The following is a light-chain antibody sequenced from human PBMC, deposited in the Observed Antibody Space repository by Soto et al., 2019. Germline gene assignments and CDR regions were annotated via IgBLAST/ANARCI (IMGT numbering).Light chain of an antibody. CDR3: QSYDSSLSGSYV. Sequence: QSVLTQPPSVSGPPGQRATTSSPGASPTIGAGYDVHWYQQLPGTAPKLLIYGNSNRPSGVPDRFSGSKSGTSASLAITGLQAEDEADYYCQSYDSSLSGSYVFGTGTKVTVL. CDR1: SPTIGAGYD. J-gene: IGLJ1*01. V-gene: IGLV1-40*01. CDR2: GNS.